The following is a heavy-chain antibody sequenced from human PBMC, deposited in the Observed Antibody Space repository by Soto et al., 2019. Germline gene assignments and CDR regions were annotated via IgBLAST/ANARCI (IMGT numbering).Heavy chain of an antibody. CDR1: GYTFTSYG. CDR2: ISAYNGNT. V-gene: IGHV1-18*04. Sequence: EASVKVSCKASGYTFTSYGISWVRQAPGQGLEWMGWISAYNGNTNYAQKLQGRVTMTTDTSTSTAYMELRSLRSDDTAVYYCARDIPLLWFGELLYDYYYGMDVWGQGTTVTVSS. D-gene: IGHD3-10*01. J-gene: IGHJ6*02. CDR3: ARDIPLLWFGELLYDYYYGMDV.